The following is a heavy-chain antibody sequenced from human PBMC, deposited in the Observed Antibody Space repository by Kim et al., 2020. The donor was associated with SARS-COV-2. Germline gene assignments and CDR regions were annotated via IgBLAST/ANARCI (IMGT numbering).Heavy chain of an antibody. CDR2: IYYSGST. J-gene: IGHJ5*02. Sequence: SETLSLTCNVSGGSISSGGYYWSWIRQHPGKGLEWIGYIYYSGSTYYNPSLKSRVTISVDTSKNQFSLKLSSVTAADTAVYYCARNIGITMIVVVTGWFDPWGQGTLVTVSS. V-gene: IGHV4-31*03. CDR1: GGSISSGGYY. CDR3: ARNIGITMIVVVTGWFDP. D-gene: IGHD3-22*01.